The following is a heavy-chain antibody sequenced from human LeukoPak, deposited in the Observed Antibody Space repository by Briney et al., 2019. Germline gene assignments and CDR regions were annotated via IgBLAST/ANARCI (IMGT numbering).Heavy chain of an antibody. CDR3: ARDAGYGHYNY. CDR1: GGSISSSLYY. V-gene: IGHV4-39*07. CDR2: VYYSGTT. J-gene: IGHJ4*02. Sequence: SETLSLTCTVSGGSISSSLYYWGWIRQPPGKGLEWIGNVYYSGTTYYNPSLNSRVTLSVDMSKNQLSLKVSSVTAADTAVYYCARDAGYGHYNYWGQGTLVTGSS. D-gene: IGHD5-18*01.